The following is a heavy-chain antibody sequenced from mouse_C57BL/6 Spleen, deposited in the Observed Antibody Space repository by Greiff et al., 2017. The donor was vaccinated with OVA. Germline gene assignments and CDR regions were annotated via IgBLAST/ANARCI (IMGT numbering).Heavy chain of an antibody. D-gene: IGHD1-1*01. CDR2: IYPGDGDT. CDR3: ASITDVAHWYFED. Sequence: QVQLQQSGAELVKPGASVKISCKASGYAFSSYWMNWVKQRPGKGLEWIGQIYPGDGDTNYNGKFKGQATLTADKSSSTVYMQLSSLTSEDSAVDVCASITDVAHWYFEDWGTGTTVTVSS. CDR1: GYAFSSYW. J-gene: IGHJ1*03. V-gene: IGHV1-80*01.